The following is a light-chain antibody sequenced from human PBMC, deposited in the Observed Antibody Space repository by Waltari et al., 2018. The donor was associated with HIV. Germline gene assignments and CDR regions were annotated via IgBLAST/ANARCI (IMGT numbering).Light chain of an antibody. V-gene: IGLV1-44*01. Sequence: QSVLAQPPSASGTPGQRVTISCSGSTSKIVANTVSCYHQLPGTAPKLLIYSNNQRPSGGPDRFSGSTSGTSASLVISGLQSEDEADYYCAAWDDSLKGGAFGPGTKVTVL. CDR1: TSKIVANT. J-gene: IGLJ1*01. CDR3: AAWDDSLKGGA. CDR2: SNN.